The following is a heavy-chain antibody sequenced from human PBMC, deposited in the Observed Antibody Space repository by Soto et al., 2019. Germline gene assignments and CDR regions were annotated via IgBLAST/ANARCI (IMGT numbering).Heavy chain of an antibody. Sequence: PWGSLLVSCVSSGFTFSIHEMNWVRQAPGKGLEWISYISGSGNITYYADSVKGRFTISRDNAQKSLYLQMNSLRVEDTAVYYCARGGVYWGQGTLVTVSS. CDR3: ARGGVY. D-gene: IGHD2-8*01. CDR1: GFTFSIHE. CDR2: ISGSGNIT. J-gene: IGHJ4*02. V-gene: IGHV3-48*03.